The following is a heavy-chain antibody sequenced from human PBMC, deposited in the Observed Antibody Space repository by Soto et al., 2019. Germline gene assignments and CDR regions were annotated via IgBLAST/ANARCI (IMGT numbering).Heavy chain of an antibody. CDR2: ISSSSSTI. J-gene: IGHJ5*02. CDR1: GFTFGSYS. D-gene: IGHD2-2*01. CDR3: ARDFIVVVPAARVDWFDP. V-gene: IGHV3-48*01. Sequence: GGSLRLSCAASGFTFGSYSMNWVRQAPGKGLEWVSYISSSSSTIYYADSVKGRFTISRDNAKNSLYLQMNSLRAEDTAVYYRARDFIVVVPAARVDWFDPWGQGTLVTVSS.